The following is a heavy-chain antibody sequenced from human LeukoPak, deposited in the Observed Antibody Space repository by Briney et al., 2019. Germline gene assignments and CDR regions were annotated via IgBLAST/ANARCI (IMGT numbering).Heavy chain of an antibody. CDR2: MNPNSGNT. Sequence: ASVKVSCKASGYTFTSYGISWVRQAPGQGLEWMGWMNPNSGNTGYAQKFQGRVTMTRNTSISTAYMELSSLRSEDTAVYYCAIGTTVTYRPYYYYYYYMDVWGKGTTVTISS. V-gene: IGHV1-8*02. D-gene: IGHD4-17*01. CDR3: AIGTTVTYRPYYYYYYYMDV. J-gene: IGHJ6*03. CDR1: GYTFTSYG.